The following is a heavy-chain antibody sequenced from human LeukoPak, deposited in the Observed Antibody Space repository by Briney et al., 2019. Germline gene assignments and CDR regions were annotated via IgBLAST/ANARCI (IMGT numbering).Heavy chain of an antibody. V-gene: IGHV3-23*01. CDR2: ISGSGGST. Sequence: GGSLRLSCAASGFTFSTYAMSWVRQAPGKGLEWVSAISGSGGSTYYADSVKGRFTISRDNSKNTLYLQMNSLGAEDTAVYYCAKDGMATISYYFDYWGQGTLVTVSS. CDR1: GFTFSTYA. D-gene: IGHD5-24*01. J-gene: IGHJ4*02. CDR3: AKDGMATISYYFDY.